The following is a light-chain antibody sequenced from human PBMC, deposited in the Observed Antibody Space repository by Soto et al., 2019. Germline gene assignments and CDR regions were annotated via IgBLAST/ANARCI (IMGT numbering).Light chain of an antibody. CDR3: QQYNSYTWT. V-gene: IGKV1-39*01. CDR1: QSISSY. J-gene: IGKJ1*01. Sequence: IQMTKSPSSLSASVGARVTITCRASQSISSYLNWYQQKPGKAPKLLIYAASSLQSGVPSRFSGSGSGTDFTLTISSLQPDDFATYYCQQYNSYTWTFGQG. CDR2: AAS.